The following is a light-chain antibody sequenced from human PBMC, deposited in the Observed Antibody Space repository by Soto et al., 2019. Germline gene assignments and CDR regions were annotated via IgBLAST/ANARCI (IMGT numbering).Light chain of an antibody. CDR1: QTVSRY. CDR3: QQRTNWPPYMYT. V-gene: IGKV3-11*01. CDR2: DAS. Sequence: EIVLTQSPATLSLSPGERATLSCRASQTVSRYLAWYQQKPGQAPRLLIYDASNRATGIPARFSGSGSGTDFTLTISSLEPEDFAVYYCQQRTNWPPYMYTFGQGTKLAIK. J-gene: IGKJ2*01.